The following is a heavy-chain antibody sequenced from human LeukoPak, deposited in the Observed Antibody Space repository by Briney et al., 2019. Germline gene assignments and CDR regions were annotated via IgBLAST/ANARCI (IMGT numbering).Heavy chain of an antibody. V-gene: IGHV3-48*04. CDR3: ARSIPYGTTWYGRSDY. D-gene: IGHD6-13*01. Sequence: SGGSLRLSCEASGFTLSSYNMNWVRQAPGKGLEWVSHIGTSSGTIYYADSVKGRFTISRDNALNSLYLQMNSLRAEDTAIYYCARSIPYGTTWYGRSDYWGQGTLVTVSS. J-gene: IGHJ4*02. CDR2: IGTSSGTI. CDR1: GFTLSSYN.